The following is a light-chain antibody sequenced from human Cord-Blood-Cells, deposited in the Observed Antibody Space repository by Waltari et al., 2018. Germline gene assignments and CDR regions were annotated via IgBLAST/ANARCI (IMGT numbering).Light chain of an antibody. Sequence: NFMLTQPHSVSESPGKTVTISCTRSSGSIASNYVQWYQQRPGSSPTTGIYEDNQRPSGVPDRFSGSIDSSPNSASLTISGLKTEDEADYYCQSYDSSNHVVFGGGTKLTVL. CDR1: SGSIASNY. CDR2: EDN. J-gene: IGLJ2*01. CDR3: QSYDSSNHVV. V-gene: IGLV6-57*01.